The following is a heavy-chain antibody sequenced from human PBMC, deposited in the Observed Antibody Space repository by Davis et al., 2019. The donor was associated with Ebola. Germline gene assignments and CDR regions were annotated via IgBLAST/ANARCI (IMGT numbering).Heavy chain of an antibody. CDR3: ARPYCSGATCYSPPDY. J-gene: IGHJ4*02. D-gene: IGHD2-15*01. CDR2: INSDGSST. CDR1: GLTLSRYW. V-gene: IGHV3-74*01. Sequence: GESLKISCTASGLTLSRYWMNWVRQPPGKGLVWVSRINSDGSSTSYADSVKGRFTISRDNVKNTLYLQMNSLTAEDTAVYYCARPYCSGATCYSPPDYWGQGTLVTVSS.